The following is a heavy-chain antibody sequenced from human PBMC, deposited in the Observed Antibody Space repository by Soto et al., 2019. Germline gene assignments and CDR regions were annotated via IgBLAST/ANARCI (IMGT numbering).Heavy chain of an antibody. Sequence: SETLSLTCAVSGVSISRSSHSQGRIRQPPGKGLEWIGYIYYSGSTNYNPSLKSRVTISLDTSKSQFSLKLSSVTAADTAMYYCARHYGYPYYFFMDVWGKGTTVTVSS. J-gene: IGHJ6*03. CDR3: ARHYGYPYYFFMDV. D-gene: IGHD2-2*03. CDR1: GVSISRSSHS. CDR2: IYYSGST. V-gene: IGHV4-61*05.